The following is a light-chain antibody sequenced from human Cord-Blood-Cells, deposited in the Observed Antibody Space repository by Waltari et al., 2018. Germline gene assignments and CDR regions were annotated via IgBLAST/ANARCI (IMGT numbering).Light chain of an antibody. CDR2: DVS. Sequence: QSALTQPASVSGSPGQSITISCTGTSSDVGGYNSVSWYQQHPGKAPKLMIYDVSNRPSGVSNRFSGSKSGNTASLTISGLQAEDEADYYCSSYTSSSLGVFGTGTKVTVL. CDR3: SSYTSSSLGV. CDR1: SSDVGGYNS. J-gene: IGLJ1*01. V-gene: IGLV2-14*01.